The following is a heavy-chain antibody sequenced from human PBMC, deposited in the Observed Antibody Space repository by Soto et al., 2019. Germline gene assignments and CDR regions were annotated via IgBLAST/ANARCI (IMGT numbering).Heavy chain of an antibody. D-gene: IGHD4-17*01. Sequence: PSETLSLTCGVSGGSISSSNWWSWVRQPPGKGLEWIGEIYDSGSANSNPSLKSRVTIAVDKSKNQFSLKLNSVTAADTAVYYCARAREDTYGDVTDWYFDLWGRGTPVTVSS. CDR2: IYDSGSA. J-gene: IGHJ2*01. CDR1: GGSISSSNW. CDR3: ARAREDTYGDVTDWYFDL. V-gene: IGHV4-4*02.